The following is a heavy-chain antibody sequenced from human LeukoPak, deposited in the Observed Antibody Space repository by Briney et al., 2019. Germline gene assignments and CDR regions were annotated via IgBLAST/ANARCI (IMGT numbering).Heavy chain of an antibody. CDR1: GYTFTSYY. CDR3: ARDPVREFGELLYGAFDI. CDR2: INPSGGST. Sequence: ASVKVSCKASGYTFTSYYMHWVRQAPGQGLEWMGIINPSGGSTSYAQKFQGRVTMTRDTSTSTVYMELSSLRSEDTAVYYCARDPVREFGELLYGAFDIWGQGTMVTVSS. D-gene: IGHD3-10*01. V-gene: IGHV1-46*03. J-gene: IGHJ3*02.